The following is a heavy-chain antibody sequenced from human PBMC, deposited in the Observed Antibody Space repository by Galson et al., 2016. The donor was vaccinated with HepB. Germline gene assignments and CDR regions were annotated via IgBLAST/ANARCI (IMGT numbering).Heavy chain of an antibody. Sequence: QSGAEVTKPGESLKISCKGSTYSFNTYWIGWARQLPGKGLEWVGIIYPDDSDTRYSPSFRGQVTISADKSITTAYLQWSSLKASDTAMYYCARRTRGVAGTGFDYWGQGTQVTVSS. CDR2: IYPDDSDT. CDR1: TYSFNTYW. CDR3: ARRTRGVAGTGFDY. J-gene: IGHJ4*02. D-gene: IGHD2-8*01. V-gene: IGHV5-51*01.